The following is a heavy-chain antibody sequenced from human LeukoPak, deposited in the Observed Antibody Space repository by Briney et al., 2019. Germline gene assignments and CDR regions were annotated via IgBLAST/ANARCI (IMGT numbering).Heavy chain of an antibody. CDR3: ARGGTYLPFGY. D-gene: IGHD3-10*01. Sequence: ASVKVSSTASGYIFTSYDINWVRQAPGQGLEWIGWMNANSGDTGYTQKFQGRVTITRNTSISTAYMELSSLRSEDTAIYYCARGGTYLPFGYWGQGTLVIVSS. J-gene: IGHJ4*02. CDR1: GYIFTSYD. CDR2: MNANSGDT. V-gene: IGHV1-8*01.